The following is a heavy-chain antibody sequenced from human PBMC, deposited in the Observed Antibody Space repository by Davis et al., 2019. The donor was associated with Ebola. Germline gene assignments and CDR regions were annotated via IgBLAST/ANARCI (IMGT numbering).Heavy chain of an antibody. D-gene: IGHD1-26*01. V-gene: IGHV3-30*04. Sequence: GESLKISCAASGFSFYTYAMSWVRQAPGKGLEWVAVISYDGSNKDHADSVKGRFTISRDNSKNTLYLQMNSLRDEDTAVYYCARKGGSYWVFDSWGQGTLVTVSS. CDR3: ARKGGSYWVFDS. J-gene: IGHJ4*02. CDR2: ISYDGSNK. CDR1: GFSFYTYA.